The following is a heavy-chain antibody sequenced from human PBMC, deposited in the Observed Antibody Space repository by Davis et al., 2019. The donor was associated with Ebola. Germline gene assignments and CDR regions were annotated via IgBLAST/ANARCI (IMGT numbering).Heavy chain of an antibody. CDR2: VSSSGSTI. CDR1: GFTFSDYY. D-gene: IGHD1-26*01. J-gene: IGHJ6*02. V-gene: IGHV3-11*01. CDR3: ARDGVVGANDGMDV. Sequence: GESLKISCAASGFTFSDYYMSWIRQAPGKGLEWVSYVSSSGSTIYYADSVKGRVTISRDNAKNSLYLQMNSLRAEDTAVYYCARDGVVGANDGMDVWGQGTTVTVSS.